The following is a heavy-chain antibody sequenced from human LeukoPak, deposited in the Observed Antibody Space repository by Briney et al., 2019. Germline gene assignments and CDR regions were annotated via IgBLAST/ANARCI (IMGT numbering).Heavy chain of an antibody. V-gene: IGHV3-21*01. CDR2: ISSSSSYI. D-gene: IGHD5-18*01. CDR1: GFTYSSYS. CDR3: ARDRWGYSYGGD. J-gene: IGHJ4*02. Sequence: GGSLRLSCAASGFTYSSYSMNWVRQAPGKGLEWVSSISSSSSYIYYADSVKGRFTISRDNAKNSLYLQMNSLRAGDTAVYYCARDRWGYSYGGDWGQGTLVTVSS.